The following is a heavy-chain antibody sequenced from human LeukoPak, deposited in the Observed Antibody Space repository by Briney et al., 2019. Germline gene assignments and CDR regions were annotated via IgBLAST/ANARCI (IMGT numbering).Heavy chain of an antibody. CDR1: GFTFSSYA. V-gene: IGHV3-23*01. CDR3: AKNRMGVYYFDY. J-gene: IGHJ4*02. CDR2: ISGSGGST. Sequence: GGSLRLSCAASGFTFSSYAMSWVRQAPGKGLEWVSAISGSGGSTYYADSVKGRFTISRDNSKNTLYLQMNSLRVEDSALYYCAKNRMGVYYFDYWGQGTLVTVSS. D-gene: IGHD3-16*01.